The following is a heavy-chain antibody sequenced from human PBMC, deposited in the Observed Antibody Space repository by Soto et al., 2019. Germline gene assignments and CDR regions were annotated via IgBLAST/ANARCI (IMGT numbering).Heavy chain of an antibody. V-gene: IGHV1-69*01. Sequence: QVQLVQSGAEVKKPGSSVKVSCKASGDTFSRYAIGWVRQAPGQGLEWMGGIIPLLGTANYAQKFQDRVTINADESTSTVYMELSSLTSEDTALYYCASVVRFQWNIVGAPDAFDIWGQGTKVNVSS. CDR3: ASVVRFQWNIVGAPDAFDI. CDR1: GDTFSRYA. J-gene: IGHJ3*02. CDR2: IIPLLGTA. D-gene: IGHD2-21*01.